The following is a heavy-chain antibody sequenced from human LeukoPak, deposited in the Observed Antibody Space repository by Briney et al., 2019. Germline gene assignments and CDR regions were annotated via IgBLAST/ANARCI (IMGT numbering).Heavy chain of an antibody. J-gene: IGHJ4*02. CDR1: GFTFSSNA. Sequence: GASLRLSCAASGFTFSSNAMTWVRQAPGKGLEWVSSISDSGGSTYYADSVRGRFTISRDNSKNTLYLQMNSLRAEDTAVYYCAKPRGPNWGSLCFDYWGQGTLVTVSS. CDR2: ISDSGGST. CDR3: AKPRGPNWGSLCFDY. D-gene: IGHD7-27*01. V-gene: IGHV3-23*01.